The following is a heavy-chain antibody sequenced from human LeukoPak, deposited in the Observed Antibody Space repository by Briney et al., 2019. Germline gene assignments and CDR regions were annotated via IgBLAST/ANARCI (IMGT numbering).Heavy chain of an antibody. CDR2: INHSGST. D-gene: IGHD4-23*01. Sequence: SETLSLTCTVSGGSISSGSYYWSWIRQPPGKGLEWIGEINHSGSTNYNPSLKSRVTISVDTSKNQFSLKLSSVTAADTAVYYCARFTTVVTREYFDYWGQGTLVTVSS. CDR1: GGSISSGSYY. V-gene: IGHV4-39*07. CDR3: ARFTTVVTREYFDY. J-gene: IGHJ4*02.